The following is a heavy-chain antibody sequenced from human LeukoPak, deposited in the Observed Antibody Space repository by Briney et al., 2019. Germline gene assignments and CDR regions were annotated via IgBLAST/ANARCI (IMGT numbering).Heavy chain of an antibody. D-gene: IGHD3-9*01. CDR1: GFTFINYS. V-gene: IGHV3-48*01. CDR3: ARDNDMWGNDY. J-gene: IGHJ4*02. Sequence: GGSLRLSCAASGFTFINYSMNWVRQAPGKGLEWVSYISSRSRTIYYADSVKGRFTISRDNSKNTLYLQMNSLRAEDTAVYYCARDNDMWGNDYWGQGTLVTVSS. CDR2: ISSRSRTI.